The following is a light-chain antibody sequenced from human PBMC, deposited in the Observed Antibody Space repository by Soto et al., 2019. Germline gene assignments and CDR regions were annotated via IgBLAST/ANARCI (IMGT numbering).Light chain of an antibody. CDR1: NSDVGNYNY. CDR3: SSYTSSSTLVV. CDR2: DVT. V-gene: IGLV2-14*01. Sequence: QSALTQPASVSGSPGQSITISCTGTNSDVGNYNYVSWYQQHPGKAPKLIIYDVTNRPSGVSYRFSGSKSGNTASLTISGLQGEDEADYYCSSYTSSSTLVVFGGGTKVTVL. J-gene: IGLJ2*01.